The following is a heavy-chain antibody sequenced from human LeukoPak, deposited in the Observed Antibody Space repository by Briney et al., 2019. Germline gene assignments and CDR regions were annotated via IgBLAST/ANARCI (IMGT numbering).Heavy chain of an antibody. D-gene: IGHD6-13*01. CDR2: IYYSGST. Sequence: SETLSLTCTVSGGSISISSHYWVWIRQPPGKGLGWIGSIYYSGSTNYNPSLKSRVTMSVDTSKNQFSLKLSSVTAADTAVYYCARDVVAAPGTWDYWGQGTLVTVSS. CDR3: ARDVVAAPGTWDY. CDR1: GGSISISSHY. J-gene: IGHJ4*02. V-gene: IGHV4-39*07.